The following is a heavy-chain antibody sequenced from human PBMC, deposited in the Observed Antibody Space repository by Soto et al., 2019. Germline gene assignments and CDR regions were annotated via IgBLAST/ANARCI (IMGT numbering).Heavy chain of an antibody. V-gene: IGHV3-66*01. Sequence: VQLVESGGGLVQPGGSLRLSCAASGFTVSSNYMSWVRQAPGKGLEWVSVIYSGGSTYYADSVKGRFTISRDNSKNTLYLQMNSLRAEDTAVYYCARDVNFYCSGGSCYPDAFDIWGQGTMVTVSS. CDR2: IYSGGST. CDR3: ARDVNFYCSGGSCYPDAFDI. CDR1: GFTVSSNY. D-gene: IGHD2-15*01. J-gene: IGHJ3*02.